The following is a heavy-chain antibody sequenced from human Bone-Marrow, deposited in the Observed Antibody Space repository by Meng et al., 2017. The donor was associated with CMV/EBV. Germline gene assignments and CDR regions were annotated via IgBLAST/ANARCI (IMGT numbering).Heavy chain of an antibody. Sequence: ASVKVSCKASGYTFTSYGISWVRQAPGQGLEWMGWISAYNGNTNYAQKLQGRVTMTTDTSTSTAYMELRSLRSDDTAVYYCARDLLYGSIAAAGTYYYYGMDVWGQGTTVTVSS. CDR3: ARDLLYGSIAAAGTYYYYGMDV. D-gene: IGHD6-13*01. CDR2: ISAYNGNT. CDR1: GYTFTSYG. J-gene: IGHJ6*02. V-gene: IGHV1-18*01.